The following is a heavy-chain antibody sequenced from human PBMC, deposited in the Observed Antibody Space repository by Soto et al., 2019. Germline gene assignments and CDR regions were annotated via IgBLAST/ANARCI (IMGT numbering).Heavy chain of an antibody. CDR2: ISYDGSNK. J-gene: IGHJ1*01. CDR3: AKPLRSSSWPVPYDFQH. V-gene: IGHV3-30*18. D-gene: IGHD6-13*01. Sequence: QVQLVESGGGVVQPGRSLRLSCAASGFTFSSYGMHWVRQAPGKGLEWVAVISYDGSNKYYADSVKGRFTISRDNSKNTLYLQMNSLRAEATAVYYCAKPLRSSSWPVPYDFQHWGQGTLVTVSS. CDR1: GFTFSSYG.